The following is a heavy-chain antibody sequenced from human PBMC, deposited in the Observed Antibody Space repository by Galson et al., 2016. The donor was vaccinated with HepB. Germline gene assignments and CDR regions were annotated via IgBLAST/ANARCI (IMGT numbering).Heavy chain of an antibody. CDR2: INWDGRTT. CDR1: GFTFDDYI. J-gene: IGHJ1*01. CDR3: ANVFWSDSSEGPLRH. D-gene: IGHD3-3*01. Sequence: SLRLSCATSGFTFDDYIMHWVRQTPEKGLEWVSLINWDGRTTYYADSVQGRFTISRDNSKDTLYLQMNSLRPDDTAVYFCANVFWSDSSEGPLRHWGQGTLVSVSS. V-gene: IGHV3-43*01.